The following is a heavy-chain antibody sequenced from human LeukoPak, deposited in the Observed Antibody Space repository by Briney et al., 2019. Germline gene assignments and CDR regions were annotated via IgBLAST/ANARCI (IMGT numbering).Heavy chain of an antibody. CDR3: ASAYDYGDSSPFDY. CDR2: IYYSGST. V-gene: IGHV4-30-4*01. D-gene: IGHD4-17*01. J-gene: IGHJ4*02. CDR1: GGSISSGDYY. Sequence: SETLSLTCTVSGGSISSGDYYWSWIRQPPGKGLEWIGYIYYSGSTYYNPSLKSRVTISADTSKNQFSLKLSSVTAADTAVYYCASAYDYGDSSPFDYWGQGTLVTVSS.